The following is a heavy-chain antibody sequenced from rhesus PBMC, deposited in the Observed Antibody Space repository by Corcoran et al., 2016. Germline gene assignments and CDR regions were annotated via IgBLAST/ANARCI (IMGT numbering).Heavy chain of an antibody. V-gene: IGHV4-80*01. CDR2: INPSGATT. CDR3: ARDGAGWLGFDF. CDR1: GASVSSFW. D-gene: IGHD6-31*01. J-gene: IGHJ4*01. Sequence: QVQLQESGPGLVKPSETLSLSCAVAGASVSSFWWTWIRQPPGKGLEWIEEINPSGATTYSNPSLKSRVTFSKDASKNEVLLRLNSVTAADTAVYFCARDGAGWLGFDFWGQGVLVTVSS.